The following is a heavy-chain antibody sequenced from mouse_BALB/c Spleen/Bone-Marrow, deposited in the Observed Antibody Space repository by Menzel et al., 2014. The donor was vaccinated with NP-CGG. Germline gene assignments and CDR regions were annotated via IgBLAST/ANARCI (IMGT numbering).Heavy chain of an antibody. J-gene: IGHJ2*01. V-gene: IGHV7-3*02. CDR3: ARDRGLTYFDY. Sequence: EVKVVESGGGLVQPGDSLRLSCATSGFTFTDYYMNWVRQPPGKALEWLGFIRNKANGYTTEYSASVKGRFTISRDNSQNILYLQMNTLRAEDSATYYCARDRGLTYFDYWGQGTTHTVSS. CDR1: GFTFTDYY. D-gene: IGHD2-4*01. CDR2: IRNKANGYTT.